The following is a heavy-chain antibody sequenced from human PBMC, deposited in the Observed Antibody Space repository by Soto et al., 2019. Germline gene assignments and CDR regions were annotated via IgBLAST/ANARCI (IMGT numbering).Heavy chain of an antibody. CDR3: ARGDSTDCSNGVCSFFYNHDMDV. CDR2: INPTSGGT. Sequence: AAVKVSCKASGYSFTDYHIHSVRQAPGQGXEWLGRINPTSGGTSTAQKFQGWVTMTTDTSISTASMELTRLTSDDTAIYYCARGDSTDCSNGVCSFFYNHDMDVWGQGSTVTVSS. D-gene: IGHD2-8*01. V-gene: IGHV1-2*04. J-gene: IGHJ6*02. CDR1: GYSFTDYH.